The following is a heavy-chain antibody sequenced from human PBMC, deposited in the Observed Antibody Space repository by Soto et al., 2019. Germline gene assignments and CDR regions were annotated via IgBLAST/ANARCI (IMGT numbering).Heavy chain of an antibody. D-gene: IGHD5-12*01. CDR3: ARGLEMAPFAFDI. V-gene: IGHV1-69*02. CDR1: GGTFSSYT. J-gene: IGHJ3*02. Sequence: QVQLVQSGAEVKKPGSSVKVSCKASGGTFSSYTISWVRQAPGQGLEWMGRIIAILGIANYAQKFQGRVTISTDESTSTASMELCSLRSDDTAVYYCARGLEMAPFAFDIGGPLKTVTVS. CDR2: IIAILGIA.